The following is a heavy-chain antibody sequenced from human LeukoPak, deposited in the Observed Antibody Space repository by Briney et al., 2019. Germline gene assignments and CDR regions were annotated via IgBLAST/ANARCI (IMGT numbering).Heavy chain of an antibody. J-gene: IGHJ5*02. V-gene: IGHV1-18*01. CDR1: GYTFNRFG. CDR3: ARDKVIASAGTPTWFDP. CDR2: ISAYDGNT. D-gene: IGHD6-13*01. Sequence: ASVKVSCKASGYTFNRFGISWVRQAPGQGLEWLGWISAYDGNTNYAQNVQGRVTMTTDTSTSTAYMELRSLRYDDTGVYYCARDKVIASAGTPTWFDPWGQGTLVTVSS.